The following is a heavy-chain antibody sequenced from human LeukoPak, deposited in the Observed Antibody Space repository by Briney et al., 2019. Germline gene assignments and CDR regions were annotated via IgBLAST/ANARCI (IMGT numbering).Heavy chain of an antibody. J-gene: IGHJ5*02. V-gene: IGHV3-23*01. CDR3: AKDQRRNYYDSSGYFNWFDP. CDR1: GLTFSSYA. D-gene: IGHD3-22*01. Sequence: AGGSLRLSCAASGLTFSSYAMSWVRQAPGEGLEWVSAISGSGGSTYYADSVKGRFTISRDNSKNTLYLQMNSLRAEDTAVYYCAKDQRRNYYDSSGYFNWFDPWGQGTLVTVSS. CDR2: ISGSGGST.